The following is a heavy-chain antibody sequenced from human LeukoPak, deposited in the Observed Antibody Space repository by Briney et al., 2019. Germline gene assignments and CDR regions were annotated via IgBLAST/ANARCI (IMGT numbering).Heavy chain of an antibody. CDR1: GFTFSSYS. V-gene: IGHV3-21*01. CDR3: ARGNGSGYRAAFDI. J-gene: IGHJ3*02. D-gene: IGHD3-22*01. Sequence: PGGSLRLSCAASGFTFSSYSMNWVRQAPGEGMEWVSSISSSSSYIYYADSVKGRFTISRDNAKNSLYLQMNSLRAEDTAVYYCARGNGSGYRAAFDIWGQGTMVTVSS. CDR2: ISSSSSYI.